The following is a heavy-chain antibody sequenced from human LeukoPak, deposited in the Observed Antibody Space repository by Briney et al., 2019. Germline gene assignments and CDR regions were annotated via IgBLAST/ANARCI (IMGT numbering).Heavy chain of an antibody. CDR1: GDSVSSNSVA. CDR2: TFYRSKWYN. V-gene: IGHV6-1*01. Sequence: SQTLSLTCAISGDSVSSNSVAWNWIRQSPSRGLEWLGRTFYRSKWYNDYAISVKSRITINPDTSKNQFSLQLDSVTPEDTAVYYCAGGNYHFDYSGQGTLVTVSS. CDR3: AGGNYHFDY. D-gene: IGHD3-16*01. J-gene: IGHJ4*02.